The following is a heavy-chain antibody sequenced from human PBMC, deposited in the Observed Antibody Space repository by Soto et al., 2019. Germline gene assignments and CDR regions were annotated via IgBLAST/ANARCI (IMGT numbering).Heavy chain of an antibody. CDR3: AKSTAGWYSFDY. J-gene: IGHJ4*02. V-gene: IGHV3-23*01. CDR1: GFTFSDFV. Sequence: GGSLRLSCEASGFTFSDFVMNWVRQAPGKGLEWVSGIGAGGININYADSVKDRFTVSRDNSKNTVSLQMNGLRAEDTATYYCAKSTAGWYSFDYWGQGILVTVSS. D-gene: IGHD6-19*01. CDR2: IGAGGINI.